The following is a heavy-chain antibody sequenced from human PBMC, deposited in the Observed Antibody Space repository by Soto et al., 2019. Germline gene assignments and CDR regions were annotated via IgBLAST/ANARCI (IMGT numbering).Heavy chain of an antibody. CDR3: AKAYYDILTGYQLYYYYYGMDV. D-gene: IGHD3-9*01. Sequence: SVKVSCKASGGTFSSYAISWVRQAPGQGLEWMGGIIPIFGTANYAQKFQGRVTITADESTSTAYMELSSLRSEDTAVYYCAKAYYDILTGYQLYYYYYGMDVWGQGPTVTVSS. CDR2: IIPIFGTA. V-gene: IGHV1-69*13. CDR1: GGTFSSYA. J-gene: IGHJ6*02.